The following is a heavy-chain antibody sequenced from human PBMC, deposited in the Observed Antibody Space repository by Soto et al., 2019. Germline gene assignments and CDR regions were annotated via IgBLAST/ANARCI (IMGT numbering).Heavy chain of an antibody. V-gene: IGHV3-48*02. Sequence: GGSLRLSCAASGLIFSTYSMNWVRQAPGKGLEWISYISGSSSPIYYADSVKGRFTISRDNAENSLYLQMNSLRDEDTAVYYCARDRNAFESWGQGTMVTVSS. J-gene: IGHJ3*02. CDR3: ARDRNAFES. CDR1: GLIFSTYS. CDR2: ISGSSSPI.